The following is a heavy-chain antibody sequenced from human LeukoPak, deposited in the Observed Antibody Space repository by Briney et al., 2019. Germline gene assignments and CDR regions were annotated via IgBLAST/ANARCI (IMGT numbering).Heavy chain of an antibody. CDR1: GYTLTELS. CDR2: FDPEDGET. D-gene: IGHD1-26*01. Sequence: ASVKVSCKVSGYTLTELSMHWVRQAPGKGLEWMGGFDPEDGETIYAQKFQGRVTMTEDTSTDTAYMELRSLRSDDTAVYYCARVWGGSYKGDYWGQGTLVTVSS. J-gene: IGHJ4*02. CDR3: ARVWGGSYKGDY. V-gene: IGHV1-24*01.